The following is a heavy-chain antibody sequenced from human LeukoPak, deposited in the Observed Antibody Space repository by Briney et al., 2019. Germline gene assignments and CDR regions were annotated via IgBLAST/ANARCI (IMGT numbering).Heavy chain of an antibody. CDR3: ARAIEVGAMTPFDY. CDR1: GYSISSDYY. D-gene: IGHD1-26*01. Sequence: SETLFLTCTVSGYSISSDYYWGWVRQPPGQGLEWIGSIYHSGSTYYNPSLKSRVTISVDTSKNQFSLKLTSVTAADTAVYYCARAIEVGAMTPFDYWGQGTLVTVSS. J-gene: IGHJ4*02. V-gene: IGHV4-38-2*02. CDR2: IYHSGST.